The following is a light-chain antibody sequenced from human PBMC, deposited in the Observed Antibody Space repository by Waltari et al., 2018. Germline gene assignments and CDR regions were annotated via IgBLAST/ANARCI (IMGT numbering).Light chain of an antibody. J-gene: IGKJ5*01. V-gene: IGKV1-5*03. Sequence: DIQMTQSPSTLSASEGDRVTLTCRASQSINYWLAWYQQKPGKAPKLLIYKASTLETGVPSRFSGSGSGTEFTLTICSLQPDDFAIYYCQQYNTYPVTFGQGTRLEIK. CDR3: QQYNTYPVT. CDR1: QSINYW. CDR2: KAS.